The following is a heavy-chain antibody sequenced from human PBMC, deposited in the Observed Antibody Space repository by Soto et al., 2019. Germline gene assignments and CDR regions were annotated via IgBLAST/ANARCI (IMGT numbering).Heavy chain of an antibody. CDR1: GYTFTSYG. D-gene: IGHD6-19*01. V-gene: IGHV1-18*01. Sequence: ASVKVSCKSSGYTFTSYGISCVRQAPGQGLEWMGWISAYNGNTNYAQKLQGRVTMTTDTSTSTAYMELRSLRSDDTAVYYCARVPSGWPFDYWGQGTLVTVSS. CDR3: ARVPSGWPFDY. J-gene: IGHJ4*02. CDR2: ISAYNGNT.